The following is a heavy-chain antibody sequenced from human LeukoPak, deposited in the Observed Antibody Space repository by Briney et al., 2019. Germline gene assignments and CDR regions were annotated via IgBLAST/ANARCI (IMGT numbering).Heavy chain of an antibody. CDR3: ARDPPDYYDSSGDYNTYFDY. CDR2: INPNSGGT. CDR1: GYTFTGYY. D-gene: IGHD3-22*01. J-gene: IGHJ4*02. V-gene: IGHV1-2*02. Sequence: ASVKVSCKASGYTFTGYYMHWLRQAPGQGLEWMGWINPNSGGTNYARKFQGRVTMTRDTSISTAYMELSRLRSDDTAVYYCARDPPDYYDSSGDYNTYFDYWGQGTLVTVSS.